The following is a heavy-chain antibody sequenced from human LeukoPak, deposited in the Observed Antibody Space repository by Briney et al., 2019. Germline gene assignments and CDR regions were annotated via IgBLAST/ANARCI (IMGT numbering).Heavy chain of an antibody. Sequence: ASVKVSCKASGYTFTDYYMHWVRQAPGQGLEWMGWINPDSGGTNYAQNFQGRLTMTRDTSISKAYMELSRLRSDDTAVYYCARPFIETPSLGALDYWGQGTLVTVS. J-gene: IGHJ4*02. V-gene: IGHV1-2*02. CDR2: INPDSGGT. CDR1: GYTFTDYY. D-gene: IGHD4-23*01. CDR3: ARPFIETPSLGALDY.